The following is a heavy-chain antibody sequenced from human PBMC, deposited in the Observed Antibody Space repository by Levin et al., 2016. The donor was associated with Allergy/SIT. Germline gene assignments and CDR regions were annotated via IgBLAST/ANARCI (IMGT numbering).Heavy chain of an antibody. CDR1: GGSISSYY. J-gene: IGHJ6*02. Sequence: SETLSLTCSVSGGSISSYYWSWIRQPPGKGLEWIGYIYNGERTDYSPSLRSRVTISVDTSKSQFSLKLSSVTAADTAVYYCARHTNRGGLGLPDYSYSYDMDVWGQGTTVTVSS. D-gene: IGHD3-16*01. CDR3: ARHTNRGGLGLPDYSYSYDMDV. CDR2: IYNGERT. V-gene: IGHV4-59*08.